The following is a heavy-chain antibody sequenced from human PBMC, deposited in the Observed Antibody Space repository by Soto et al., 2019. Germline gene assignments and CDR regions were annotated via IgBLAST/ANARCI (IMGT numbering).Heavy chain of an antibody. CDR1: GFSFSAYS. Sequence: GSLRLSCAASGFSFSAYSMSWVRQAPGKGLEWVSFIDLSGTTTYYSDSVKGRFTISKDTSRNTVYLQMKTLRVEDTAIYYCAKARVPDNIYTFDYWGQGVLVTVSS. CDR3: AKARVPDNIYTFDY. J-gene: IGHJ4*02. CDR2: IDLSGTTT. V-gene: IGHV3-23*05. D-gene: IGHD2-2*02.